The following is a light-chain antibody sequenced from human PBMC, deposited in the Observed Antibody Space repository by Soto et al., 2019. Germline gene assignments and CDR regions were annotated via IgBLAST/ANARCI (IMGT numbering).Light chain of an antibody. J-gene: IGLJ2*01. V-gene: IGLV1-44*01. CDR2: SNN. CDR3: AAWDDSLNGPV. Sequence: QSVLTQPPSASGTPGQRVTISCSGSSSNIGSNTVNWYQQLPGTAPKLLIYSNNQRHSGVPDLFSGSKSGTSASLAISGLQSEDVADYYCAAWDDSLNGPVFAGGPKLTVL. CDR1: SSNIGSNT.